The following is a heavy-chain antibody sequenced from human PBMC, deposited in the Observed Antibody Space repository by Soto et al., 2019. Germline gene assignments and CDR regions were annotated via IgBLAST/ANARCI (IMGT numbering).Heavy chain of an antibody. CDR3: ARALLWFGESDFVY. CDR2: INAGNGNT. V-gene: IGHV1-3*01. D-gene: IGHD3-10*01. J-gene: IGHJ4*02. CDR1: GYTFTSYA. Sequence: QVQLVQSGAEVKKPGASVKVSCKASGYTFTSYAMHWVRQAPGQRLEWMGWINAGNGNTKYSQKFQGRVTNTRDTSRSTGYKELSRLRTENTAVYYCARALLWFGESDFVYWGQGTLVTVSS.